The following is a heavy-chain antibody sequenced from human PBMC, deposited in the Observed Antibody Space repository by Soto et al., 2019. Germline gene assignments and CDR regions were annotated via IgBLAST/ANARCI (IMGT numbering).Heavy chain of an antibody. D-gene: IGHD2-8*02. J-gene: IGHJ4*02. CDR3: ARGHGGVSDFDY. CDR2: IIPILGIA. CDR1: GGTFSSYT. V-gene: IGHV1-69*02. Sequence: SVKVSCKASGGTFSSYTISWVRQAPGQGLEWMGRIIPILGIANYAQKFQGRVTITADKSTSTAYMELSSLRSEDTAVYYCARGHGGVSDFDYWGQGTLVTVSS.